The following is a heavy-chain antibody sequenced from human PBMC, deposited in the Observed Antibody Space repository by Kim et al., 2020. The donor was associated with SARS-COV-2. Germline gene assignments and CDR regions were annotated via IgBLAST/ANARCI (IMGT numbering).Heavy chain of an antibody. Sequence: NYNPSLTSRVTISVDTSKSQFSLKLSSVTAADTAVYYCARFGETVTTSGYWGQGTLVTVSS. V-gene: IGHV4-34*01. J-gene: IGHJ4*02. D-gene: IGHD4-17*01. CDR3: ARFGETVTTSGY.